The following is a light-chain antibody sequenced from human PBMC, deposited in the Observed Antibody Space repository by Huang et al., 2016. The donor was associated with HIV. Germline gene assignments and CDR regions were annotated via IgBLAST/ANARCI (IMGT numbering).Light chain of an antibody. Sequence: DIQMTQSPSTLSASVGDRVTIICRASQSVRSWLAWYQQKPGKAPKLLIYQASTLQNGVSSRFSGSGSGTECTLTISSLQPDDFATYYCQQYSSYIQWTFGQGTKVEIK. CDR3: QQYSSYIQWT. CDR2: QAS. CDR1: QSVRSW. V-gene: IGKV1-5*03. J-gene: IGKJ1*01.